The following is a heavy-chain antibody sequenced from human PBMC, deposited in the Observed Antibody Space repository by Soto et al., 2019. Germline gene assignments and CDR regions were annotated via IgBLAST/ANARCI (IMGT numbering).Heavy chain of an antibody. CDR3: ARDRVLRSGSYAGPLNY. J-gene: IGHJ4*02. V-gene: IGHV3-33*01. D-gene: IGHD1-26*01. CDR1: GFTFSSYG. Sequence: GGSLRLSCAASGFTFSSYGMHWVRQAPGKGLEWVAVIWYDGSNKYYADSVKGRFTISRDNSKNTLYLQMNSLRAEDTAVYYCARDRVLRSGSYAGPLNYWGQGTLVTVSS. CDR2: IWYDGSNK.